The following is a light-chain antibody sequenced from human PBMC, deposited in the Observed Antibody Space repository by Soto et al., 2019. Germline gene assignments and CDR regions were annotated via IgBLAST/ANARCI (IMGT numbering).Light chain of an antibody. Sequence: DVVMTQSPLSLPVTLGQPASISCRSSQSLVNSDGNTYLNWFQQRTVQSPRRLIYKVSNRDSGVPDRFSGSGSGTDFTLKISRVEAEDVGVYYCMQGTHWPPTFGQGTKVVIK. J-gene: IGKJ1*01. CDR1: QSLVNSDGNTY. CDR3: MQGTHWPPT. CDR2: KVS. V-gene: IGKV2-30*01.